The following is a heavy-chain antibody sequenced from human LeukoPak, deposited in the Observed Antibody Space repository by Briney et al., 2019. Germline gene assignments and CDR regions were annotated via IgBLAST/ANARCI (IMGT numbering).Heavy chain of an antibody. D-gene: IGHD6-19*01. V-gene: IGHV1-69*13. J-gene: IGHJ4*02. CDR3: ARDKAPIAVAGLGFDY. CDR2: IIPIFGTA. CDR1: GGTFSSYA. Sequence: SVKVSCKASGGTFSSYAISWVRQAPGQGLEWMGGIIPIFGTANYAQKFQGRVTITADESTSTAYMELSSLRSEDTAVYYCARDKAPIAVAGLGFDYWGQGTLVTVSS.